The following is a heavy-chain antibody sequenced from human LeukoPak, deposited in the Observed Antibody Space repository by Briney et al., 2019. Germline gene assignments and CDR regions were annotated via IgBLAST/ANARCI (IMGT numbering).Heavy chain of an antibody. Sequence: GESLKISCKGSGYSFTSYWIGWVRQMPGKGLEWMGRIDPSDSYTNYSPSFQGHVTISADKSTTTAYLQWSSLKASDTAMYYCASLPDVVGASRADYWGQGTLVTVSS. CDR1: GYSFTSYW. V-gene: IGHV5-10-1*01. D-gene: IGHD1-26*01. CDR3: ASLPDVVGASRADY. CDR2: IDPSDSYT. J-gene: IGHJ4*02.